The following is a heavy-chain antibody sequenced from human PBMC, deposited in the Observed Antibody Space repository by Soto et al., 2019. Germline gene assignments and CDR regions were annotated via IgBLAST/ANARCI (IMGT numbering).Heavy chain of an antibody. CDR3: ARTPMY. CDR1: GGSISSGGYS. V-gene: IGHV4-30-2*01. Sequence: QLQLQESGSGLVKPSQTLSLTCAVSGGSISSGGYSWSWIRQPPGKGLGWIGYIYHSGSTYHNPSLXSXXTISVDGSKNQFSLKLSSVTAADTAVYYCARTPMYWGQGTLVTVSS. CDR2: IYHSGST. J-gene: IGHJ4*02.